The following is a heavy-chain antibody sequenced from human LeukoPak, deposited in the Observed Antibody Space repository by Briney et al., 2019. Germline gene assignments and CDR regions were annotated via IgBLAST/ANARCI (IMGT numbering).Heavy chain of an antibody. V-gene: IGHV3-74*01. D-gene: IGHD3-22*01. CDR3: VRDMGYCDKV. Sequence: GGSLRLSCAASGFTFSTSWMHWVRQAPGKGLVWVSRINSDGKSTNYADFVKGRFTISRDNAKNTLYLQMNSLRAEDTAVYYCVRDMGYCDKVWGQGTLVTVSS. CDR1: GFTFSTSW. J-gene: IGHJ4*02. CDR2: INSDGKST.